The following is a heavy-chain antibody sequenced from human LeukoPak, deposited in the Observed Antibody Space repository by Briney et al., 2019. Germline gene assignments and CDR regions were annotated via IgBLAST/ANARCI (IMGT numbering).Heavy chain of an antibody. J-gene: IGHJ5*02. CDR2: IYYSGST. CDR3: ARGYCSGGSCYKNWFDP. V-gene: IGHV4-59*08. Sequence: SETLSLTCTVSGGSISSYYWSWIRQPPGKGLEWIGYIYYSGSTNYNPSLKSRVTISVDTSKNQFSLKLSSVAAADTAVYYCARGYCSGGSCYKNWFDPWGQGTLVTVSS. D-gene: IGHD2-15*01. CDR1: GGSISSYY.